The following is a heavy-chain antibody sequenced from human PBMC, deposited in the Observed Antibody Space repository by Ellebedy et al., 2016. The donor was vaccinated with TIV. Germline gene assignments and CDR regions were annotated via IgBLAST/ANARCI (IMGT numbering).Heavy chain of an antibody. CDR1: GFSISSHR. J-gene: IGHJ3*02. D-gene: IGHD2-21*01. Sequence: PGGSLRLSCAASGFSISSHRMHWVRHAAGKGLVWVSHIRSDGIDTSYADSVKGRFIISRDNAENTLDLQMSSLRAEDTALYYCARHSGGHGFNIWGQGTMVTVSP. CDR2: IRSDGIDT. CDR3: ARHSGGHGFNI. V-gene: IGHV3-74*01.